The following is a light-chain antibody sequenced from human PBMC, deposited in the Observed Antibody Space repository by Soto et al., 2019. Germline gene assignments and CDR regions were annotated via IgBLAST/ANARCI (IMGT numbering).Light chain of an antibody. J-gene: IGLJ2*01. Sequence: QSALTQPASVSGSPGQSITISCTGTSSDVGGYNYVSWYQQHPDKAPKLMIYDVSNRPSGVSNRFSGSKSGNTASLTISGLQAEDEGDYYCSSYTSSSTYVVFGGGTKLTVL. CDR1: SSDVGGYNY. V-gene: IGLV2-14*01. CDR3: SSYTSSSTYVV. CDR2: DVS.